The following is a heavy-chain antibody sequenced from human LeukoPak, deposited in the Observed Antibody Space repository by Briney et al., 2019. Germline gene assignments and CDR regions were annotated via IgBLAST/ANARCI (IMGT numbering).Heavy chain of an antibody. J-gene: IGHJ3*02. CDR3: ARDKGLPHFDI. V-gene: IGHV4-59*01. Sequence: PSETLSLTCTVSGDSISSYYWSWIRQPPGKGLEWIGYIYYSGSTNYNPSLKSRVTISVDASKNQFSLKLSSVTAADTAVYYCARDKGLPHFDIWGQGTMVTVSS. CDR2: IYYSGST. CDR1: GDSISSYY.